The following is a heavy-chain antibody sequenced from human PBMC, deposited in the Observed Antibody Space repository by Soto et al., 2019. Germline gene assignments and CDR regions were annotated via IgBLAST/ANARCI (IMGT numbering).Heavy chain of an antibody. V-gene: IGHV4-59*01. Sequence: SETLSLTCTVSGGSISGFYWSWIRQPPGKGLEWIGYIYYSGSTNYNPSLKSRVTISVDTSKNHFSLKLSSVTAADTAVYYCATRPGGDFEGYLDYCGQGTLVTVSS. CDR3: ATRPGGDFEGYLDY. CDR1: GGSISGFY. CDR2: IYYSGST. D-gene: IGHD4-17*01. J-gene: IGHJ4*02.